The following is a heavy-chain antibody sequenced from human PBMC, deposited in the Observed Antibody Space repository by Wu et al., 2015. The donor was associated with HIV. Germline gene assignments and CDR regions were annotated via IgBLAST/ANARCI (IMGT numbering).Heavy chain of an antibody. V-gene: IGHV4-30-4*08. D-gene: IGHD7-27*01. CDR1: GGSISSGDYY. J-gene: IGHJ3*02. CDR2: IYYSGST. Sequence: VQLQESGPGLVKPSQTLSLTCTVSGGSISSGDYYWSWIRQPPGKGLEWIGYIYYSGSTYYNPSLKSRVTISVDTSKNQFSLKLSSVTAADTAVYYCAREGETGDLNRDGDAFDIWGQGTMVTVSS. CDR3: AREGETGDLNRDGDAFDI.